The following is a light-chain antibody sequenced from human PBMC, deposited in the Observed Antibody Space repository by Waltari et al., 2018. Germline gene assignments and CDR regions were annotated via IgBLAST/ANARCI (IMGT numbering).Light chain of an antibody. CDR1: SPDVVRYHY. CDR3: NSHSTTTPVV. J-gene: IGLJ2*01. CDR2: DVT. V-gene: IGLV2-14*03. Sequence: QSALTQPASVSGSPGQSTPLSCTGTSPDVVRYHYVSWYQQYPGKAPQLIIYDVTQRPSGISTRFSGSKSGNTASLTISGLQAEDEADYFCNSHSTTTPVVFGGGTKVTVL.